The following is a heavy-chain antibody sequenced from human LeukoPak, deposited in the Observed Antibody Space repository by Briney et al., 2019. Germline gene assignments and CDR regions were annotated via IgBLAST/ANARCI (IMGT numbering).Heavy chain of an antibody. CDR1: GGSFSGYY. J-gene: IGHJ4*02. Sequence: SETLSLTCAVYGGSFSGYYWGWIRQPPGKGLEWIGSIYYSGSTYYNPSLKSRVTISVDTSKNQFSLKLSSVTAADTAVYYCARPLRGSSGYGGFYFDYWGQGTLVTVSS. D-gene: IGHD3-22*01. CDR3: ARPLRGSSGYGGFYFDY. CDR2: IYYSGST. V-gene: IGHV4-39*01.